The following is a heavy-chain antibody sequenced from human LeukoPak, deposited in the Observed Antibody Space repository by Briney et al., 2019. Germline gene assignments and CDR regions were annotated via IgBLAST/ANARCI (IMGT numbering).Heavy chain of an antibody. V-gene: IGHV1-69*13. D-gene: IGHD6-13*01. Sequence: ASVKVSCKASGGTFSSYAISWVRQAPGQGLEWMGGIIPIFGTANHAQKFQGRVTITADESTSTAYMELSSLRSEDTAVYYCARDRAAAGYGPTGYWGQGTLVTVSS. J-gene: IGHJ4*02. CDR1: GGTFSSYA. CDR2: IIPIFGTA. CDR3: ARDRAAAGYGPTGY.